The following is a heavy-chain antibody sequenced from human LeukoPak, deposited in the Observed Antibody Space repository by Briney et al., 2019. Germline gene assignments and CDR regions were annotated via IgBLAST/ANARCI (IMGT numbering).Heavy chain of an antibody. D-gene: IGHD3-9*01. CDR1: GFTFSSYG. CDR2: IWYDGSNK. Sequence: PGRSLRLSCAASGFTFSSYGMHWVRQAPGKGLEWVAVIWYDGSNKYYADSVKGRFTISRDNSKNTLYLQMNSLRAEDTAVYYCARGRYFDWLFQGFGYWGQGTLVTVSS. J-gene: IGHJ4*02. V-gene: IGHV3-33*01. CDR3: ARGRYFDWLFQGFGY.